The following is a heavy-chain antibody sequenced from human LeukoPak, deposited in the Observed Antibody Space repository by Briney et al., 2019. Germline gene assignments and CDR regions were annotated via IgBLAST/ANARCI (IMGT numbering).Heavy chain of an antibody. J-gene: IGHJ4*02. CDR3: ARVSGYSYGRFFDY. V-gene: IGHV1-46*01. CDR2: INPSGGST. CDR1: GYTFTSYY. Sequence: ASVKVSCKASGYTFTSYYIHWVRQARGQGLEWMGLINPSGGSTRSAQKFQGRVTMTRDTSTSTVYMELSSLRSEDTAVYYCARVSGYSYGRFFDYWGQGTLVTVSS. D-gene: IGHD5-18*01.